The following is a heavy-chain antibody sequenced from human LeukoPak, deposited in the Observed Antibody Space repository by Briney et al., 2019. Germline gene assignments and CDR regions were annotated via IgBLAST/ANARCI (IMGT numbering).Heavy chain of an antibody. D-gene: IGHD6-19*01. J-gene: IGHJ6*03. CDR3: AKGASSGWYFDYYYYYMDV. CDR2: ISTDGSST. V-gene: IGHV3-74*01. Sequence: SGGSLRLSCAASGFTFSSYWTHWVRQAPGKGLVWVSRISTDGSSTSYADSVKGRFTISRDNSKNTLYLQMNSLRAEDTAVYYCAKGASSGWYFDYYYYYMDVWGKGTTVTVSS. CDR1: GFTFSSYW.